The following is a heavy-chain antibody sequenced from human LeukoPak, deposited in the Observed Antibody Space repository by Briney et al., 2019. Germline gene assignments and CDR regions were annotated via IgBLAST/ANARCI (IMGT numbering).Heavy chain of an antibody. J-gene: IGHJ4*02. Sequence: AGGSLRLSCAASGLTFSSYEMNWVRQAPGKGLEWVAYISSSGSNIYYADSVKGRFTISRDNAKNSLYLQMNSLRAEDTAVYYCARDREGSHYATWIQLCDYWGQGALVTVSS. D-gene: IGHD5-18*01. CDR1: GLTFSSYE. CDR2: ISSSGSNI. CDR3: ARDREGSHYATWIQLCDY. V-gene: IGHV3-48*03.